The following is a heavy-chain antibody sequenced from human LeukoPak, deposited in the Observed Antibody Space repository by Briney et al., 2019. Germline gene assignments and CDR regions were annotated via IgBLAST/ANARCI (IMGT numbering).Heavy chain of an antibody. Sequence: SSETLSLTCTVPGGSISSYYWSWIRQPPGKGLEWIGYIYYSGSTNYNPSLKSRVTISVDTSKNQFSLKLSSVTAADTAVYYCARVGYSSGWYPYYFDYWGQGTLVTVSS. CDR1: GGSISSYY. V-gene: IGHV4-59*01. CDR3: ARVGYSSGWYPYYFDY. J-gene: IGHJ4*02. D-gene: IGHD6-19*01. CDR2: IYYSGST.